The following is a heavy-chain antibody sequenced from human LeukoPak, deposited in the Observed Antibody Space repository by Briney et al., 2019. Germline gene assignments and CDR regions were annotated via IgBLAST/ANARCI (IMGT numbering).Heavy chain of an antibody. CDR1: GFTFSTYS. CDR3: ARGPIDQAYYYYMDV. CDR2: ISSSSSYI. Sequence: PGGSLRLSCAASGFTFSTYSMNWVRQAPGKGLEWVSSISSSSSYIYYADSVKGRFTISRDNAKKSLFLQMNSLRAEDTAVYYCARGPIDQAYYYYMDVWGKGTTVTVSS. V-gene: IGHV3-21*01. J-gene: IGHJ6*03.